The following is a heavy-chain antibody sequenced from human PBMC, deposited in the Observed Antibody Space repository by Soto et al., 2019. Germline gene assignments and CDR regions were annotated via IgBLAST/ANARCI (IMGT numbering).Heavy chain of an antibody. CDR3: ARMTRGSYSDHFDY. V-gene: IGHV2-70*01. J-gene: IGHJ4*02. CDR2: IDWDDDK. CDR1: GFSLSTSGMC. D-gene: IGHD1-26*01. Sequence: SGPTGEPTQTLTLTCTFSGFSLSTSGMCVSWIRQPPGKALEWLALIDWDDDKYYSTSLKTRLTISKDTSKNQVVLTMTNMDPVDTATYYCARMTRGSYSDHFDYWGQGTLVTVSS.